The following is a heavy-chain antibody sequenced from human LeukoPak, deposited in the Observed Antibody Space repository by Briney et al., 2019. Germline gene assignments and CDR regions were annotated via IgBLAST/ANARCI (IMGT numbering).Heavy chain of an antibody. CDR3: ARDNYDYGDYYFDY. J-gene: IGHJ4*02. D-gene: IGHD4-17*01. CDR2: ISSGSRSI. Sequence: GGSLRLSCAASGFSFGSYGMNWLRQAPGKGLEWVSFISSGSRSIYYADSVKGRFTISRDNAKNSLYLQMNSLRTEDTAVYYCARDNYDYGDYYFDYWGQGTLVTVSS. CDR1: GFSFGSYG. V-gene: IGHV3-21*01.